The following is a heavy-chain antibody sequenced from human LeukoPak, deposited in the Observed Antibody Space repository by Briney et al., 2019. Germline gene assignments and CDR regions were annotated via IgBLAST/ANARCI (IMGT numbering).Heavy chain of an antibody. CDR3: ARRTRCYQTCPNWFDP. V-gene: IGHV3-21*01. D-gene: IGHD2-2*01. CDR1: GFTFSSYS. Sequence: GGSLRLSCAASGFTFSSYSMNWLRQAPGKGLEWFTSISSSSSYIYYADSVKGRFTISRDNAKNSLYLQMNSLRAEDTAVYYCARRTRCYQTCPNWFDPWGQGTLVTVSS. J-gene: IGHJ5*02. CDR2: ISSSSSYI.